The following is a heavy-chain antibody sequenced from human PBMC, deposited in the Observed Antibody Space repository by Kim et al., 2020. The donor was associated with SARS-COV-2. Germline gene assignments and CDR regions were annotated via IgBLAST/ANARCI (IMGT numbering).Heavy chain of an antibody. D-gene: IGHD6-19*01. V-gene: IGHV3-30*02. Sequence: YADSVKDRFTISRDNSRNTLYLRMNSLRAEGTAVYYCAKDGPGSGWYPDYWGQGTLVTVSS. CDR3: AKDGPGSGWYPDY. J-gene: IGHJ4*02.